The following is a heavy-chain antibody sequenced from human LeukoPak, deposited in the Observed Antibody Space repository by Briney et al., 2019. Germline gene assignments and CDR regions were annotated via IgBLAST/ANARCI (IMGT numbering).Heavy chain of an antibody. Sequence: PGGSLRPSCVASGFPFSSHGMHWVRQAPDKGLEWVSFIQYDEGNKFYADSVRGRFTISRDISKNTLYLQMNSLRAEDTAVYFCAKDNPVLDYWGQGTLVTVSS. CDR2: IQYDEGNK. V-gene: IGHV3-30*02. J-gene: IGHJ4*02. CDR1: GFPFSSHG. D-gene: IGHD4/OR15-4a*01. CDR3: AKDNPVLDY.